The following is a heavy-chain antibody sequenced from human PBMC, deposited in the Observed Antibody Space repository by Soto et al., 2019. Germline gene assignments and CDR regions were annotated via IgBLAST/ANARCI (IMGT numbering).Heavy chain of an antibody. CDR2: IDTDGGGT. Sequence: PGGSLRLSCAASGFTLRSHRIHWVRQAPGKGLEWVPRIDTDGGGTSYADSVKGRFTISTDNAKNTVYLQMNGLRAEDTAVYYCATVFDLWGQGTLVTVSS. V-gene: IGHV3-74*01. J-gene: IGHJ5*02. CDR1: GFTLRSHR. CDR3: ATVFDL.